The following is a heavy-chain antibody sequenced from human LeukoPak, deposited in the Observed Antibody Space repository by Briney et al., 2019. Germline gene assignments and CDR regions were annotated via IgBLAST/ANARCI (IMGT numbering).Heavy chain of an antibody. V-gene: IGHV1-2*02. CDR2: INPNSGGT. Sequence: ASVKVSCKASGYTFTGYYMHWVRQAPGQGLEWMGWINPNSGGTNYAQKFQGRVTMTRDTSISTAYMELSRLRSDDTAVYYCARYCSGSYWGSSAFDIWGQGTMVTVSS. CDR3: ARYCSGSYWGSSAFDI. J-gene: IGHJ3*02. D-gene: IGHD1-26*01. CDR1: GYTFTGYY.